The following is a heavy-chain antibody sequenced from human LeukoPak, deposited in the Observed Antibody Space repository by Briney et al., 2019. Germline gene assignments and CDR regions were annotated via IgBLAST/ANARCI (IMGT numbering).Heavy chain of an antibody. D-gene: IGHD5-12*01. J-gene: IGHJ4*02. CDR2: IYYSGST. CDR1: GGSICSYY. CDR3: ARGYYYQNYYFDY. V-gene: IGHV4-59*01. Sequence: SETLSLTCTVSGGSICSYYWSWIRQPPGKGLEWIGYIYYSGSTNYNPSLKNRVTISVDTSKNQFSLKLTSVTAADTAVYYCARGYYYQNYYFDYWGQGTLVTVSS.